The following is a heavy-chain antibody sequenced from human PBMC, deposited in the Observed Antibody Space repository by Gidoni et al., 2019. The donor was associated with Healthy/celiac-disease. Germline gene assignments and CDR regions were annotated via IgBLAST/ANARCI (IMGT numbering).Heavy chain of an antibody. CDR2: IRSKAYGGTT. CDR3: ARVQLFKMVRGPFDY. Sequence: EVQLVESGGGLVQPGRSLRLSCTASGFTFVDYAMSWFRQAPGKGLEWVGFIRSKAYGGTTEYAASVKGRFTISRDDSKSIAYLQMNSLKTEDTAVYYCARVQLFKMVRGPFDYWGQGTLVTVSS. V-gene: IGHV3-49*03. CDR1: GFTFVDYA. D-gene: IGHD3-10*01. J-gene: IGHJ4*02.